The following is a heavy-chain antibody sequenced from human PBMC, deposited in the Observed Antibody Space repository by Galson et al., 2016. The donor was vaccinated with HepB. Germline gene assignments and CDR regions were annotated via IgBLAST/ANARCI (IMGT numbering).Heavy chain of an antibody. Sequence: FLRLSCAASGFTFSTYSMNWVRQRPGKALAWLSHLSSRFGTIFYADSVKGRFTSSRDNGKNSVFLQLNGLRDDDTALYYCARGLEQPVGHFDVWGQGTLVTVSS. CDR1: GFTFSTYS. CDR3: ARGLEQPVGHFDV. J-gene: IGHJ4*02. V-gene: IGHV3-48*02. CDR2: LSSRFGTI. D-gene: IGHD1/OR15-1a*01.